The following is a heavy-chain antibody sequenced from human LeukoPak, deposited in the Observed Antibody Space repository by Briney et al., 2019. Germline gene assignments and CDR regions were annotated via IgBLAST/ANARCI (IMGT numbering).Heavy chain of an antibody. CDR2: IYTSGST. V-gene: IGHV4-4*07. Sequence: PSETLSLTCTVSGGSISSYYWSWIRQPAGKGLEWIGRIYTSGSTNYNPSLKSRVTISVDKSKNQFSLKLSSVTAADTAVYYCARGGWYGGWFHPWGQGTLVTVSS. D-gene: IGHD6-19*01. J-gene: IGHJ5*02. CDR3: ARGGWYGGWFHP. CDR1: GGSISSYY.